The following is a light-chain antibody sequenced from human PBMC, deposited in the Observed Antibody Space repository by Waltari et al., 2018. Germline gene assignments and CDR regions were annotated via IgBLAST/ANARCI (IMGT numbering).Light chain of an antibody. CDR1: TIGSKS. CDR3: QVWDTSGAV. V-gene: IGLV3-21*01. J-gene: IGLJ2*01. Sequence: SYVLTQPPSVSVAPGKAARITCGGDTIGSKSVHWYQHKPGQAPVLVISFDEDRPSGIPDRISCSNSANTATLTITGVEAGDEADYYCQVWDTSGAVFGGGTKLTVL. CDR2: FDE.